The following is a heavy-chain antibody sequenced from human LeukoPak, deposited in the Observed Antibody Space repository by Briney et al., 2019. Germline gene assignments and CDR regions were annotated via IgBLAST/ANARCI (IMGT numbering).Heavy chain of an antibody. CDR3: ARGNNYYYMDV. CDR1: GGSFSGYY. CDR2: INHSGST. V-gene: IGHV4-34*01. Sequence: SETLSLTCAVYGGSFSGYYWSWIRQPPGKGLEWIGEINHSGSTNYNPSLESRVTISVDTSKNQFSLKLSSVTAADTAVYYCARGNNYYYMDVWGKGTTVTVSS. D-gene: IGHD1/OR15-1a*01. J-gene: IGHJ6*03.